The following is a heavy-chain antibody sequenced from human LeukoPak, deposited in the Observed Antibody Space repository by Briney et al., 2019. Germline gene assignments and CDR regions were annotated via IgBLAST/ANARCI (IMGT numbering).Heavy chain of an antibody. J-gene: IGHJ4*02. CDR2: ISTGSNYI. Sequence: GGSLRLSCAASRFTFSGDSMYWVRQAPGKGLEWVSSISTGSNYIYYADSVKGRFTISRDNAKNSLYLQMNSLRAEDTAVYYCARGSSSLDYWGQGTLVTVSS. D-gene: IGHD6-13*01. V-gene: IGHV3-21*01. CDR3: ARGSSSLDY. CDR1: RFTFSGDS.